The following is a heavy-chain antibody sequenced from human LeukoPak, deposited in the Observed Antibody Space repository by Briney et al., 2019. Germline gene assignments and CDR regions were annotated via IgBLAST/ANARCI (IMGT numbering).Heavy chain of an antibody. CDR2: ISGSGGST. CDR3: ANGKGVAVAVGT. V-gene: IGHV3-23*01. Sequence: GGSLRLSCAASGFTFSSYGMHWVRQAPGKGLEWVSVISGSGGSTYYADSVKGRFTISRDNSKNTLYLQMNSLRAEDTAVYYCANGKGVAVAVGTWGQGTLVTVSS. D-gene: IGHD6-19*01. CDR1: GFTFSSYG. J-gene: IGHJ5*02.